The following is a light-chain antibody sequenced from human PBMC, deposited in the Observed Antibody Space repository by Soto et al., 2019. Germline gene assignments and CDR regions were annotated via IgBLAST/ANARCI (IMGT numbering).Light chain of an antibody. Sequence: QSTLTQAASVSVSPGQSITISCTGTSSDVGGYNFVSWYQQHPGKAPKLIIYDVNNRPSGVPARFSGSKSGNTASLTISGLQAEDESDYYCSSYTSSSTHYVFGTGTKVTVL. CDR2: DVN. J-gene: IGLJ1*01. V-gene: IGLV2-14*01. CDR1: SSDVGGYNF. CDR3: SSYTSSSTHYV.